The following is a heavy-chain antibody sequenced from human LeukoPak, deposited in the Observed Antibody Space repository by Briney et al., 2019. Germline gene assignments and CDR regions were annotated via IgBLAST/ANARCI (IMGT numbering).Heavy chain of an antibody. CDR3: ARGPLYYDILTGYQPDYYFDY. Sequence: PSETLSLTCTVSGGSVSSGSYYWSWIRQPPGKGLEWIGYIYYSGSTNYNPSLKSRVTISVDTSKNQFSLKLSSVTAADTAVYYCARGPLYYDILTGYQPDYYFDYWGQGTLVTVSS. D-gene: IGHD3-9*01. J-gene: IGHJ4*02. CDR2: IYYSGST. CDR1: GGSVSSGSYY. V-gene: IGHV4-61*01.